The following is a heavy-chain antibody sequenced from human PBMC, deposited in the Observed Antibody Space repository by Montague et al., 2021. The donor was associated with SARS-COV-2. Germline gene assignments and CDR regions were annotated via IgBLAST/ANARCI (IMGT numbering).Heavy chain of an antibody. Sequence: SETLSLTCTVSGGSISSSSYYWGWIRQPPGKGLEWIGSIYYSGSTYYNPSLKSRVTISVDTSKNQFSLKLSSVTAADTAVYYCAGQDDILTGHYYYGMDVWGQGTTVTVSS. V-gene: IGHV4-39*01. CDR1: GGSISSSSYY. J-gene: IGHJ6*02. CDR3: AGQDDILTGHYYYGMDV. D-gene: IGHD3-9*01. CDR2: IYYSGST.